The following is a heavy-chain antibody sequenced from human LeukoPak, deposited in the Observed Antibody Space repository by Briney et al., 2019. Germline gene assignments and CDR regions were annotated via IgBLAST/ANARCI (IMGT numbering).Heavy chain of an antibody. CDR1: GFTFSSYA. V-gene: IGHV3-23*01. CDR2: ISGSGGST. CDR3: ATWDIVVVPAASMALYYFDY. J-gene: IGHJ4*02. Sequence: GGSLRLSCAASGFTFSSYAMSWVRQAPGKGLEWISAISGSGGSTYYADSVKGRFTISRDNSKNTLYLQMNSLRAEDTAVYHCATWDIVVVPAASMALYYFDYWGQGTLVTVSS. D-gene: IGHD2-2*01.